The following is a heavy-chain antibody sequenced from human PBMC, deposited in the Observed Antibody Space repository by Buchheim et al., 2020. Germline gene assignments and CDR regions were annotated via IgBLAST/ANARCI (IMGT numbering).Heavy chain of an antibody. V-gene: IGHV3-23*04. J-gene: IGHJ6*02. CDR1: GFTFSSYA. Sequence: VQLVESGGGVVQPGGSLRLSCAASGFTFSSYAMSWVRQAPGKGLEWVSAISGSGGSTYYADSVKGRFTISRDNSKNTLYLQMNSLRAEDTAVYYCARGVEYCTNGVCYNGYYYGMDVWGQGTT. CDR3: ARGVEYCTNGVCYNGYYYGMDV. CDR2: ISGSGGST. D-gene: IGHD2-8*01.